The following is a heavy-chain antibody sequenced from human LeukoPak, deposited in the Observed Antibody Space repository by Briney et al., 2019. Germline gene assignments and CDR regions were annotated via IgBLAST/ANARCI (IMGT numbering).Heavy chain of an antibody. CDR2: INHSGST. CDR3: ARDFVVVDY. CDR1: GGSFSGYY. D-gene: IGHD2-15*01. J-gene: IGHJ4*02. Sequence: SSETLSLTCAVYGGSFSGYYWSWIRQPPGKGLEWIGEINHSGSTNYNPSLKSRVTISVDTSKNQFSLKLSSVTAADTAVYYCARDFVVVDYWGQGTLVTVSS. V-gene: IGHV4-34*01.